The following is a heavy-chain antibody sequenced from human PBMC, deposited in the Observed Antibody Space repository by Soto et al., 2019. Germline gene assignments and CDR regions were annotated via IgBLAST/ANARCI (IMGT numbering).Heavy chain of an antibody. CDR1: GGSISSSNW. J-gene: IGHJ4*02. Sequence: SETLSLTCAVSGGSISSSNWWSWVRQPPGKGLEWIGEIYHSGSTNYNPSLKSRVTISVDKSKNQFSLKLSSVTAADTAVYYCARAVVAAKARFDYWGQGTLVTVYS. CDR2: IYHSGST. CDR3: ARAVVAAKARFDY. D-gene: IGHD2-15*01. V-gene: IGHV4-4*02.